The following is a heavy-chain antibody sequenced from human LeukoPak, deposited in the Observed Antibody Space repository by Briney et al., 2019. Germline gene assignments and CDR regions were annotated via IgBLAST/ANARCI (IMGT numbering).Heavy chain of an antibody. Sequence: APVKVSCKVSGYTLTELSMHWVRQAPGKGLEWMGGFDPEDGETIYAQKFQGRVTMTEDTSTDTAYMELSSLRSEDTAVYYCATALRWTTVTTEDDYWGQGTLVTVSS. V-gene: IGHV1-24*01. CDR2: FDPEDGET. D-gene: IGHD4-17*01. CDR3: ATALRWTTVTTEDDY. J-gene: IGHJ4*02. CDR1: GYTLTELS.